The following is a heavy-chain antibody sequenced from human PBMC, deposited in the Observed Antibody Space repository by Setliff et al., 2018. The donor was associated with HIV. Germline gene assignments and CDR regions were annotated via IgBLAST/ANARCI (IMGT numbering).Heavy chain of an antibody. CDR1: GFTFSSYS. J-gene: IGHJ5*02. CDR3: AKVNPRSAVPSARILGGFDP. CDR2: ISGSGGST. Sequence: PGGSLRLSCAASGFTFSSYSMNWVRRAPGKGLEWVSVISGSGGSTYYADFVKGRFTISRDNSKNTLYLRMNSLRADDTAVYYCAKVNPRSAVPSARILGGFDPWGQGTPVTVSS. V-gene: IGHV3-23*01. D-gene: IGHD2-2*01.